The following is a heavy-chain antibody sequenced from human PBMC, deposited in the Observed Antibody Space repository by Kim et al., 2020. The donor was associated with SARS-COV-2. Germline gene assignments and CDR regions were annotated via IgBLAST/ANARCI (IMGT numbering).Heavy chain of an antibody. CDR2: IYSGGST. V-gene: IGHV3-66*02. D-gene: IGHD1-1*01. J-gene: IGHJ6*02. CDR1: GFTVSSNY. Sequence: GGSLRLSCAASGFTVSSNYMSWVRQAPGKGLEWVSVIYSGGSTYYADSVKGRFTISRDNSKNTLYLQMNSLRAEDTAVYYCARDGTPGDDYYYYYGMDVWGQGTTVTVSS. CDR3: ARDGTPGDDYYYYYGMDV.